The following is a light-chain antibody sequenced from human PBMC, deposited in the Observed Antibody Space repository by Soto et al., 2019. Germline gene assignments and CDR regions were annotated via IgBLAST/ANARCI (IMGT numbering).Light chain of an antibody. CDR1: SSDVGGYNF. J-gene: IGLJ3*02. CDR2: EVS. CDR3: SSYTLRNALVL. V-gene: IGLV2-14*01. Sequence: QSALTQPASVSGSPGQSITISCTGTSSDVGGYNFVSWYQQHPGKAPRLIIYEVSSRPSGVSYRFSGSKSGNTASLTISGFQAEDEADYYCSSYTLRNALVLFGGGTKLTVL.